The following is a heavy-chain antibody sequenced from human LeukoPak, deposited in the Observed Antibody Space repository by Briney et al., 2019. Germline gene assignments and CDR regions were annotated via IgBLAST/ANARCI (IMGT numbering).Heavy chain of an antibody. CDR3: TTDLHYFDTLGLDF. CDR2: VKTKTDGGTT. D-gene: IGHD3-22*01. Sequence: GGSLRLSCAASGFTFSTYNMNWVRRTPGKGLEWVGRVKTKTDGGTTDYAAPVEGRFIISRDDSKNTLYLQMNSLKTEDTAVYYCTTDLHYFDTLGLDFWGQGTLVTVSS. J-gene: IGHJ4*02. V-gene: IGHV3-15*01. CDR1: GFTFSTYN.